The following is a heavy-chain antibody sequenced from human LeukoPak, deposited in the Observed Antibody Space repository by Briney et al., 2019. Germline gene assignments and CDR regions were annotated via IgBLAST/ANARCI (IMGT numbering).Heavy chain of an antibody. V-gene: IGHV4-59*01. Sequence: PSQTLSLTCTVSGGSISSDYWTWIRQPPGKGLEWVGYIFSNGNTEYSPSPESRATISVDTSKNQCSLKLTSVTAADTAVYYCARVVYRGENWFDPWGQGTLVTVSS. CDR1: GGSISSDY. J-gene: IGHJ5*02. CDR3: ARVVYRGENWFDP. D-gene: IGHD3-10*01. CDR2: IFSNGNT.